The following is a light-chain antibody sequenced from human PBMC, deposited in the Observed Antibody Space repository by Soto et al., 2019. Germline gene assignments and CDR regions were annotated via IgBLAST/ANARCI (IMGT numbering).Light chain of an antibody. CDR1: NSNIGAGYD. Sequence: QPVLTQPPSVSGAPGQRVTISCTGSNSNIGAGYDVHWYQQYPGTAPKLLIYSNTNRPSGVPDRFSASKSGTSASLAITGLRAEDEAYYYCQSYESGWGVFGGGTKLTVL. CDR2: SNT. V-gene: IGLV1-40*01. J-gene: IGLJ3*02. CDR3: QSYESGWGV.